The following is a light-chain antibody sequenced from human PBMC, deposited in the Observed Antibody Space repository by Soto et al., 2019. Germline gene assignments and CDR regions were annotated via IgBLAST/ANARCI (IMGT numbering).Light chain of an antibody. CDR1: QSISSR. Sequence: DIQMTQSPSTLSASVGDRVTITCRAGQSISSRLAWYQQKPGKAPKLVIYKASSLESGVPSTFSGSGSGTEFTLTISSLQPDDFATYYCQQYNTSPWTFGQGTKVDIK. V-gene: IGKV1-5*03. CDR3: QQYNTSPWT. J-gene: IGKJ1*01. CDR2: KAS.